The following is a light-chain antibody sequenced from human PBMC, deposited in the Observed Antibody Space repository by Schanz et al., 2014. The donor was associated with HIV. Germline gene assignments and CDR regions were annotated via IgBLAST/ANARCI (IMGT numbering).Light chain of an antibody. CDR1: NSNPGTPP. J-gene: IGLJ1*01. CDR2: NDH. Sequence: QSVLTQPPSASGTPGQRVTISCSGSNSNPGTPPANWYQQLPGTAPRLLLYNDHFRPSGVPDRFSGSKSGSTASLTVSGLQPEDEADYYCTSYGGPNTYVFGSGTKLTVL. V-gene: IGLV1-44*01. CDR3: TSYGGPNTYV.